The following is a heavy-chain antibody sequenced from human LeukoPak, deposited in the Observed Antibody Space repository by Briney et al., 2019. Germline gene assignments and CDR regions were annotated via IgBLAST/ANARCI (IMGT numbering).Heavy chain of an antibody. V-gene: IGHV5-51*01. Sequence: GESLKISCKGSGYSFSNNWIAWVRQMPGKGLEWMGVIYPSDSDTIYSPSFLGHVSITADKSVNTSFLRWSGLKASDTATYYCARGYCSTNSCYKFDYWGQGTLVTVSS. CDR1: GYSFSNNW. CDR2: IYPSDSDT. J-gene: IGHJ4*02. CDR3: ARGYCSTNSCYKFDY. D-gene: IGHD2-2*02.